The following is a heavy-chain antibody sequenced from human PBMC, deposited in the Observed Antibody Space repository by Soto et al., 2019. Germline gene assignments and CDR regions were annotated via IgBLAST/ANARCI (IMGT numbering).Heavy chain of an antibody. CDR3: ARLYYYHSSGYLESVDI. V-gene: IGHV1-3*01. J-gene: IGHJ3*02. D-gene: IGHD3-22*01. CDR2: INAGTGNT. Sequence: ASVKVSCKASGDTFSNYAMHWVRQAPGQSLEWMGWINAGTGNTLYSQKFQGRVTITRDTSASTAYMELSSLGSEDTAVYYCARLYYYHSSGYLESVDIWGQGTLVTVS. CDR1: GDTFSNYA.